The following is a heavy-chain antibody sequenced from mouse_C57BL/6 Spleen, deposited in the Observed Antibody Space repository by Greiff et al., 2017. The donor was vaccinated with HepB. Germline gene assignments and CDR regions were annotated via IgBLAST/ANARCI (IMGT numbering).Heavy chain of an antibody. CDR1: GFTFSSYT. CDR3: AKGESWFAY. V-gene: IGHV5-9*01. J-gene: IGHJ3*01. Sequence: EVKLMESGGGLVKPGGSLKLSCAASGFTFSSYTMSWVRQTPEKRLEWVATISGGGGNTYYPDSVKGRFTISRDNAKNTLYLQMSSLRSEDTALYYCAKGESWFAYWGQGTLVTVSA. CDR2: ISGGGGNT.